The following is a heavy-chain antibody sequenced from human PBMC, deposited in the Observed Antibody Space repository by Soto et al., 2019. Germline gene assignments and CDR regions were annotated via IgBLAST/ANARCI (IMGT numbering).Heavy chain of an antibody. CDR2: IYPGDSDT. Sequence: PGESLKISCKGSGYSFTSYWIGWVRQMPGKGLEWMGIIYPGDSDTRYSPSFQGQVTISADKSISTAYLQWSSLKASDTAMYYCARIHQYYYDSSGYRPGYWYFDIWGRGTLVTVSS. V-gene: IGHV5-51*01. D-gene: IGHD3-22*01. J-gene: IGHJ2*01. CDR1: GYSFTSYW. CDR3: ARIHQYYYDSSGYRPGYWYFDI.